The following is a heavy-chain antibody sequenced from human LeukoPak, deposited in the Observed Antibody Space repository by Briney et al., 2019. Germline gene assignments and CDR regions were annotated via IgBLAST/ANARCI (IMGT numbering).Heavy chain of an antibody. Sequence: PGGSLRLSCAASGLTFSSYAMSWVRQAPGKGLEWLSTISGSGASTYYADSVKGRFTISRDNSKNTLYLQMNSLRAEDTAVYYCAKYGRSGYSSGTDVWGQGTTVTVSS. J-gene: IGHJ6*02. CDR1: GLTFSSYA. CDR3: AKYGRSGYSSGTDV. CDR2: ISGSGAST. D-gene: IGHD2-15*01. V-gene: IGHV3-23*01.